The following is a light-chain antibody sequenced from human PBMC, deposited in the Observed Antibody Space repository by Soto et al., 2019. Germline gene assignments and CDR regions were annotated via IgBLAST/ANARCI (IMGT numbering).Light chain of an antibody. CDR2: GAS. V-gene: IGKV3-20*01. J-gene: IGKJ1*01. CDR3: QQYGSSSWT. Sequence: EFVLTQSPGTLSLSPGERATLSCRASQSVSSSFLAWYQLKPGQAPRLLIYGASIRATGIPDRFSGSGSGTDFTLTISRLEPEDFAVYYCQQYGSSSWTFGQGTKVEIK. CDR1: QSVSSSF.